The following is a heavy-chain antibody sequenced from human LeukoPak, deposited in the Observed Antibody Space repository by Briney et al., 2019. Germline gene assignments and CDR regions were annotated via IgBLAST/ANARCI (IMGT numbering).Heavy chain of an antibody. CDR3: AKEHYDSSVLRPDC. Sequence: GGSLRLSCAASGFTFSSYGMHWVRQAPGKGLEWVAFIRFDGSNKYYAESAKGRFTISRDNSKNTLYLQMNSLRAEDTAVFYCAKEHYDSSVLRPDCGGQGPLVTVPS. CDR1: GFTFSSYG. CDR2: IRFDGSNK. V-gene: IGHV3-30*02. D-gene: IGHD3-22*01. J-gene: IGHJ4*02.